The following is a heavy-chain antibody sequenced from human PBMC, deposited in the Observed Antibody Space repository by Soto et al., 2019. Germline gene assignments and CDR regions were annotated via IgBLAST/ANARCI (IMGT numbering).Heavy chain of an antibody. V-gene: IGHV4-59*01. CDR3: AGYCSGGSCYRLGGFDY. CDR2: IYYSGST. Sequence: SETLSLTCTVSGGSISSYYWSWIRQPPGKGLEWIGYIYYSGSTNYNPSLKSRVTISVDTSKNQFSLKLSSVTAADTAVYYCAGYCSGGSCYRLGGFDYWGQGTLVTVSS. D-gene: IGHD2-15*01. CDR1: GGSISSYY. J-gene: IGHJ4*02.